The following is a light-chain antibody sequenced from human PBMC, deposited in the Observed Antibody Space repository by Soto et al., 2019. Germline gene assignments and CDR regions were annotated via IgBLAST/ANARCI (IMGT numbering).Light chain of an antibody. CDR2: EVS. J-gene: IGLJ1*01. CDR3: SSYAGSNTNYV. CDR1: SSDVGGYNY. Sequence: QSVLTQPPSASGSPGQSVTISCTGTSSDVGGYNYVSWYQQHPGKAPKLMIYEVSKRPSGVPDRFSGSKSGNTASLTVSGLQAGDEADYYCSSYAGSNTNYVFGTGTKLTVL. V-gene: IGLV2-8*01.